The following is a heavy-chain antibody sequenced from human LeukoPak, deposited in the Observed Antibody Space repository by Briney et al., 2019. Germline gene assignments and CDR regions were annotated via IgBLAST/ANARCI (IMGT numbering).Heavy chain of an antibody. J-gene: IGHJ4*02. V-gene: IGHV3-30*14. D-gene: IGHD4/OR15-4a*01. CDR2: ISYDGSNK. Sequence: GRSLRPSCAASGFTFSSYAMYWVRQAPGKGLEWVAFISYDGSNKYYADSVKGRFTISRHNSKNTLYLQMNSLRAEDTAVYYCARVRGASPDYWGQGTLVTVSS. CDR1: GFTFSSYA. CDR3: ARVRGASPDY.